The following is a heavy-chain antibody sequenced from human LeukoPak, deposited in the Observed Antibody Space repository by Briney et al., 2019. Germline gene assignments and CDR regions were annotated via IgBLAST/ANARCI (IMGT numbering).Heavy chain of an antibody. CDR1: GYTFTGYY. CDR2: INPNSGGT. CDR3: ARDRDLGVVIMESWFDP. D-gene: IGHD3-3*01. J-gene: IGHJ5*02. V-gene: IGHV1-2*02. Sequence: ASVKVSRKASGYTFTGYYMHWVRQAPGQGLEWMGWINPNSGGTNYAQKFQGRVTMTRDTSISTAYMELSRLRSDDTAVYYCARDRDLGVVIMESWFDPWGQGTLVTVSS.